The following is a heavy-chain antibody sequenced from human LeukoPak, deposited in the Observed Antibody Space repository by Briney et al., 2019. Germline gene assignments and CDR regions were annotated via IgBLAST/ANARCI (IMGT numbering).Heavy chain of an antibody. J-gene: IGHJ4*02. CDR3: GSTNYNPSLKSRVTISVDTSKNQFSLKLSSVTAADTAVYYCARGWRYSSGSGIVYSYDG. CDR1: GGSISSYY. CDR2: IYYSGST. D-gene: IGHD3-10*01. V-gene: IGHV4-59*01. Sequence: SETLSLTCTVSGGSISSYYWSWIRQPPGKGLEWIGYIYYSGSTNYNPSLKSRVTISVDTSKNQFSLKLSSVTAADTAVYYCGSTNYNPSLKSRVTISVDTSKNQFSLKLSSVTAADTAVYYCARGWRYSSGSGIVYSYDGWGQGTLVTVSS.